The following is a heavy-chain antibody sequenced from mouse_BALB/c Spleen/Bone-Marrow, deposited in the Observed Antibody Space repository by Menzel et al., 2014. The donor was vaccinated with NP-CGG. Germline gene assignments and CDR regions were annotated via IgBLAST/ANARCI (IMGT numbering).Heavy chain of an antibody. Sequence: EVMLVESGGGLVQPGGSLKLSCAASGFTFSNYGMSWVRQTPDKRLGLVATINSNGGSTYYPDSVKGRFTISRDNAKNTLYLQMSSLKSEHTAMYYCARENYRYFYAMDYWGQGTSVTVSS. V-gene: IGHV5-6-3*01. CDR3: ARENYRYFYAMDY. CDR2: INSNGGST. D-gene: IGHD2-14*01. J-gene: IGHJ4*01. CDR1: GFTFSNYG.